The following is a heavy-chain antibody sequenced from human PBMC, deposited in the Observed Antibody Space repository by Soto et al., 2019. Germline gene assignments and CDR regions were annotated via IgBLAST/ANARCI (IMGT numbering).Heavy chain of an antibody. D-gene: IGHD2-21*02. CDR2: ISGNGGTT. CDR3: ARNGCGGDCYSSVAGNWFDP. V-gene: IGHV3-23*01. CDR1: GFTFSGYV. J-gene: IGHJ5*02. Sequence: EVQLLASGGGLVQPGGSLRLSCAASGFTFSGYVMSWVRQAPGKGLEWISIISGNGGTTYYADSVKGRFTISRDNSNNTVYLQMHSLTAADTAVYYCARNGCGGDCYSSVAGNWFDPWGQGTLVTVSS.